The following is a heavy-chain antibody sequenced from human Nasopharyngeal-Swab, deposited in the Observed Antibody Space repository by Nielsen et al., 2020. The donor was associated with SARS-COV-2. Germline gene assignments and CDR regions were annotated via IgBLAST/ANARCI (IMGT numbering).Heavy chain of an antibody. D-gene: IGHD1-14*01. J-gene: IGHJ5*02. CDR2: INQDGSEI. CDR1: GFTFTNYW. CDR3: ARPIHTTRPYWFDP. Sequence: GESLKISCSASGFTFTNYWVTWVRQAPGKGLEWVANINQDGSEILYLDSVKGRFTISRDNAKNSLHLQMNSLRPDDTAVYYCARPIHTTRPYWFDPWGQGALVTVSS. V-gene: IGHV3-7*03.